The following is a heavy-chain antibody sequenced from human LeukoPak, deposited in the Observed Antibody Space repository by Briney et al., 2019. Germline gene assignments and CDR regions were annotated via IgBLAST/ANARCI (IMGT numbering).Heavy chain of an antibody. Sequence: GSLRLSCAASGFTFSSHWMTWVRQPPGKGLEWIGEINHSGSTNYNPSLKSRVTISVDTSKNQFSLKLSSVTAADTAVYYCAHSYGSGSYYYFDYWGQGTLVTVSS. V-gene: IGHV4-34*08. CDR3: AHSYGSGSYYYFDY. CDR1: GFTFSSHW. CDR2: INHSGST. J-gene: IGHJ4*02. D-gene: IGHD3-10*01.